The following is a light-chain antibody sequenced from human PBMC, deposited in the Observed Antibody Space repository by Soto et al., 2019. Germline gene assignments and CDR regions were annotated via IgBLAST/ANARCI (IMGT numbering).Light chain of an antibody. CDR1: QSVSSSY. Sequence: EIVLTQSPGTLSLSPGERATLSCRASQSVSSSYLAGYQQKPRQAPRLLIYGTSTRATAIPDRFSGSGSGTDFTLTISRLEPEDFAVYYCQRYDSSLYTFGQGTKLEIK. V-gene: IGKV3-20*01. J-gene: IGKJ2*01. CDR3: QRYDSSLYT. CDR2: GTS.